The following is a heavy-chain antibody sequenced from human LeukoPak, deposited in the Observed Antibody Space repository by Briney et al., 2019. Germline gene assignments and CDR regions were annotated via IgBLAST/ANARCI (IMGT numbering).Heavy chain of an antibody. CDR3: ARRQYSYGQGFDY. CDR1: GYTVTELS. D-gene: IGHD5-18*01. Sequence: ASVKVSCKVSGYTVTELSMHWVRQSPGKGLEWMGGFHPEDGETIYAQKFQGRVTMTEDTSTDTAYMELSSPKASDTAMYYCARRQYSYGQGFDYWGQGTLVTVSS. V-gene: IGHV1-24*01. CDR2: FHPEDGET. J-gene: IGHJ4*02.